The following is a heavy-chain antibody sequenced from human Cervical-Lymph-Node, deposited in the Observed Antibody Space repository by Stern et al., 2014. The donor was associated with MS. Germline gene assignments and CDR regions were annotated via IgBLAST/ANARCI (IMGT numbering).Heavy chain of an antibody. D-gene: IGHD6-19*01. CDR1: GYTFTTYW. Sequence: QLVQSGAEVKKPGASLKISCKGSGYTFTTYWIAWVRQMPGRGLAWMGLIYPGDSQTSHRPAFQGPVTMSAATPISTAFLQWSSLKASNTAIYYCARPSNSGLFLHHWGQGTLVTVSS. J-gene: IGHJ1*01. V-gene: IGHV5-51*01. CDR2: IYPGDSQT. CDR3: ARPSNSGLFLHH.